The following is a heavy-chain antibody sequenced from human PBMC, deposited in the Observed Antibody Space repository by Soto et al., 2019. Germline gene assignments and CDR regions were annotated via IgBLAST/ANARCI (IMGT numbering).Heavy chain of an antibody. Sequence: ASVKVSCKASGGTFSTYTTTWVRQAPGQGLEWMGRIIPIIGIINYAQKFQGRVTISADKFTGTAYMEMTSLRAEDTAVYYCAKGGRQWLVTSDFNYWGQGALVTVSS. J-gene: IGHJ4*02. CDR1: GGTFSTYT. CDR2: IIPIIGII. D-gene: IGHD6-19*01. CDR3: AKGGRQWLVTSDFNY. V-gene: IGHV1-69*02.